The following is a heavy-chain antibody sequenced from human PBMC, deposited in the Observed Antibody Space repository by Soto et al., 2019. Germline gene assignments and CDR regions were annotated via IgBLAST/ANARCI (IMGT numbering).Heavy chain of an antibody. V-gene: IGHV3-21*01. CDR3: ARESSSGWYFDY. J-gene: IGHJ4*02. Sequence: SGGSLRLSCAASGFTFSTYNMNWVRQAPGKGLEWVSSISSTITYIYYADSVKGRFTVSRDNAKNSLYLQMNSLRAGDTAVYYCARESSSGWYFDYWGQGTLVTVSS. D-gene: IGHD6-19*01. CDR2: ISSTITYI. CDR1: GFTFSTYN.